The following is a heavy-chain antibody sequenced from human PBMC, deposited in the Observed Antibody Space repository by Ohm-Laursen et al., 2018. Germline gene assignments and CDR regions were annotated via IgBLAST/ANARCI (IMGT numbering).Heavy chain of an antibody. V-gene: IGHV4-34*01. Sequence: SETLSLTCSVYGGSFSGYYWSWIRQPPGKGLEWIGEINHSGSTNYNPSLKSRVTISVDTSKNQFSLKLSSVTAADTAVYYCARGDHTSGYPLHYFDYWGQGTLVTVSS. CDR2: INHSGST. J-gene: IGHJ4*02. D-gene: IGHD3-22*01. CDR3: ARGDHTSGYPLHYFDY. CDR1: GGSFSGYY.